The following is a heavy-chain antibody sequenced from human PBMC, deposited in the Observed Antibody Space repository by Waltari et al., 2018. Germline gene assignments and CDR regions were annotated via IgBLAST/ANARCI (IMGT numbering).Heavy chain of an antibody. CDR2: INHGGST. Sequence: QVQLQQWGAGLLKPSETLSLTCAVYGGSLSGYYWSWIRQPPGKGLEWIGVINHGGSTIYNPSLNSRVTISVDTSKNQFSLKLSAVTAADTAVYYCARAIGFWSGFPNYYYCYYMDVWDKGTTVTVSS. CDR3: ARAIGFWSGFPNYYYCYYMDV. V-gene: IGHV4-34*01. D-gene: IGHD3-3*01. CDR1: GGSLSGYY. J-gene: IGHJ6*03.